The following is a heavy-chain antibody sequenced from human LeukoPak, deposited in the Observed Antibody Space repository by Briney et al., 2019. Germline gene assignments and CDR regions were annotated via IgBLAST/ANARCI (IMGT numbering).Heavy chain of an antibody. J-gene: IGHJ4*02. CDR2: ISAYNGNT. D-gene: IGHD3-9*01. CDR1: GYTFTSYG. Sequence: GASVKVSCKASGYTFTSYGISWVRQAPGQGLEWMGWISAYNGNTNYAQKLQGRVTMTTDTSTSTAYMELRSLRSDDTAVYYCARANYDILTDQVDYWGQGTLVTVSS. CDR3: ARANYDILTDQVDY. V-gene: IGHV1-18*01.